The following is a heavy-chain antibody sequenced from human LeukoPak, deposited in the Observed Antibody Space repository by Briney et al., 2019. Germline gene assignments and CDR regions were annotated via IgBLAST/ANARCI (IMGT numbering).Heavy chain of an antibody. Sequence: ASVKVSCKASGYSLISYDINWVRQAPGQGLEWMGWLNPNSGYAGYAQKFQGRLTFTGDNSIHTAYMELRSLTSEDTAVYFCARGEYYGSGSWAYWGQGTLVTVSS. CDR1: GYSLISYD. CDR2: LNPNSGYA. V-gene: IGHV1-8*03. D-gene: IGHD3-10*01. CDR3: ARGEYYGSGSWAY. J-gene: IGHJ4*02.